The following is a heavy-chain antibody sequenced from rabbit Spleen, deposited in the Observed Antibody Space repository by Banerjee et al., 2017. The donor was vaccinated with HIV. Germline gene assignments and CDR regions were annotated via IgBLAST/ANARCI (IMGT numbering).Heavy chain of an antibody. Sequence: LEESGGGLVQPGESLTLTCTASGFSFSSNWICWVRQAPGKGLEWIGCIYPGSSGTTYYASWAKGRFTISKTSSTTVTLQMTSLTAADTATYFCARDSGSSFSSYGMDLWGPGTLVTVS. CDR3: ARDSGSSFSSYGMDL. V-gene: IGHV1S45*01. D-gene: IGHD8-1*01. J-gene: IGHJ6*01. CDR2: IYPGSSGTT. CDR1: GFSFSSNW.